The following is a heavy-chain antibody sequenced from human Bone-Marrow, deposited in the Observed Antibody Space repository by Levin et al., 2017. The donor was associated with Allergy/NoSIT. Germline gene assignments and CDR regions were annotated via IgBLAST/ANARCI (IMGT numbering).Heavy chain of an antibody. CDR3: ARDRSITIFGVVITETSAFDI. D-gene: IGHD3-3*01. Sequence: GESLKISCKASGYTFTSYGISWVRQAPGQGLEWMGWISAYNGNTNYAQKLQGRVTMTTDTSTSTAYMELRSLRSDDTAVYYCARDRSITIFGVVITETSAFDIWGQGTMVTVSS. J-gene: IGHJ3*02. CDR2: ISAYNGNT. CDR1: GYTFTSYG. V-gene: IGHV1-18*01.